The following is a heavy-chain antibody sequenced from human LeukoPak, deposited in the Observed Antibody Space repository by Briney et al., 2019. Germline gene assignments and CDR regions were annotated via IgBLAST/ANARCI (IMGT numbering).Heavy chain of an antibody. J-gene: IGHJ5*02. D-gene: IGHD3-16*02. Sequence: RASVKVSCKASGYTFTSYDINWVRQATGQGLEWMGWMNPNSGNTGYAQKFQGRVTITRNTSISTAYMELSSLRSEDTAAYYCAREFSDYVWGSYPYGWFDPWGQGTLVTVSS. V-gene: IGHV1-8*03. CDR3: AREFSDYVWGSYPYGWFDP. CDR2: MNPNSGNT. CDR1: GYTFTSYD.